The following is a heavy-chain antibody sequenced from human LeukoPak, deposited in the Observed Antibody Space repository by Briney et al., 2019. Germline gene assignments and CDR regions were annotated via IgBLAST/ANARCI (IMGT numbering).Heavy chain of an antibody. CDR3: ARGGLYDSSGYSPFDY. Sequence: GGSLRLSCAASGLTVSSNYMSWVRQAPGKGLEWVSSISSSSSYIYYADSVKGRFTISRDNAKNSLYLQMNSLRAEDTAVYYCARGGLYDSSGYSPFDYWGQGTLVTVSS. CDR1: GLTVSSNY. CDR2: ISSSSSYI. D-gene: IGHD3-22*01. V-gene: IGHV3-21*01. J-gene: IGHJ4*02.